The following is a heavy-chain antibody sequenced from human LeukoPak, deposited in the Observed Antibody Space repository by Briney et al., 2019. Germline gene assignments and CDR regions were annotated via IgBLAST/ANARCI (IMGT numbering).Heavy chain of an antibody. CDR2: INPNSGGT. J-gene: IGHJ6*02. Sequence: ASVKVSCKASGYTFTGYYMHWVRQAPGQGLEWMGWINPNSGGTNYAQKFQGRVTMTRDTSISTAYMELSRLRSDDTAVYYCAREQSPGYSSGWYTDRYYYYYGMDVWGQGTTVTVSS. D-gene: IGHD6-19*01. CDR3: AREQSPGYSSGWYTDRYYYYYGMDV. CDR1: GYTFTGYY. V-gene: IGHV1-2*02.